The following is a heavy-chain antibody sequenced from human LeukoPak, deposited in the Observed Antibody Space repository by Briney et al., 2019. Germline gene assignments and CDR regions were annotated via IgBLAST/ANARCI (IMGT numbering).Heavy chain of an antibody. CDR3: ARPPHDYGDYVDY. CDR1: GYSFTSYW. CDR2: VYPGDSDT. J-gene: IGHJ4*02. D-gene: IGHD4-17*01. Sequence: GESLKISCKGSGYSFTSYWIGWVRQMPGKGLEWMGIVYPGDSDTRYSPSFQGQVTISADKSISTAYLQWSSLKASDTAIYYCARPPHDYGDYVDYWGQGTLVTVSS. V-gene: IGHV5-51*01.